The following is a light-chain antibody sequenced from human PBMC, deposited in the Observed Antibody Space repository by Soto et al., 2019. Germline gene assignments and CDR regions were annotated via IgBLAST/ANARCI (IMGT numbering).Light chain of an antibody. J-gene: IGKJ4*01. Sequence: EIVLTQSPAPLSLSPGERATLSCRASQSVSTYLAWYQQKPGQAPRLLIYDASNRAPGIPARFSGSGSGTDFTLTISSLEPEDFAVYYFQQRSNWPLTFGGGTKVEIK. CDR1: QSVSTY. CDR3: QQRSNWPLT. V-gene: IGKV3-11*01. CDR2: DAS.